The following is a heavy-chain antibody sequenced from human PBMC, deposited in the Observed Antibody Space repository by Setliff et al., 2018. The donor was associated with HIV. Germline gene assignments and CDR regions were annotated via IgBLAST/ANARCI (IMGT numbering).Heavy chain of an antibody. V-gene: IGHV1-2*02. D-gene: IGHD6-13*01. CDR1: GYVFTNFY. J-gene: IGHJ1*01. Sequence: ASVKVSCKTSGYVFTNFYIHWVRQAPGQGLEWMGWINPDTGVTNYAQKFQGRVTLTLDTSISTAYMELSSLDSDDTATYYCASPGGSTWPRTYFLYRWGQGSLVTVSS. CDR2: INPDTGVT. CDR3: ASPGGSTWPRTYFLYR.